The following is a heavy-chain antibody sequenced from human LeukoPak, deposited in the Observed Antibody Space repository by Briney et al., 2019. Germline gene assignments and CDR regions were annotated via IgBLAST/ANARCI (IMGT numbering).Heavy chain of an antibody. CDR1: GGSISSYY. CDR2: IYYSGST. CDR3: ARANCSGGSCDNFPYYYYGMDV. V-gene: IGHV4-59*01. J-gene: IGHJ6*02. Sequence: TLETLSLTCTVSGGSISSYYWSWIRQPPGKGLEWIGYIYYSGSTNYNPSLKSRVTISVDTSKNQFSLKLSSVTAADTAVYYCARANCSGGSCDNFPYYYYGMDVWGQGTTVTVSS. D-gene: IGHD2-15*01.